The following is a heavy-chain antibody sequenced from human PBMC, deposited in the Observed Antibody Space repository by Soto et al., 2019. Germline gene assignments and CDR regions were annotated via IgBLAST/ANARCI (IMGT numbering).Heavy chain of an antibody. D-gene: IGHD3-10*01. CDR2: INHSGST. CDR3: ARRRTHYYGSGSHPPDY. V-gene: IGHV4-34*01. J-gene: IGHJ4*02. Sequence: QVQLQQWGAGLLKPSETLSLTCAVYGGSFSGYYWSWIRQPPGKGLEWIGEINHSGSTNYNPSLKSRVTISVDTSKNQFSLKLSSVTAADTAVYYCARRRTHYYGSGSHPPDYWGQGTLVTVSS. CDR1: GGSFSGYY.